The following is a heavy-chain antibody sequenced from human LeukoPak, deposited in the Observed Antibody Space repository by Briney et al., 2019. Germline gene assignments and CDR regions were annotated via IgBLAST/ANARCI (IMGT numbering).Heavy chain of an antibody. J-gene: IGHJ4*01. CDR2: VNGDGSVT. Sequence: PGGSLRLSCAASGFTFSSYWMHWVRQAPGKGLVWVSHVNGDGSVTGYADSVKGRFTISRDNAENTLFLQMNSLRVEDTAVYYCARGLSVAGSDYWGHGTLVTVSS. V-gene: IGHV3-74*01. CDR3: ARGLSVAGSDY. D-gene: IGHD6-19*01. CDR1: GFTFSSYW.